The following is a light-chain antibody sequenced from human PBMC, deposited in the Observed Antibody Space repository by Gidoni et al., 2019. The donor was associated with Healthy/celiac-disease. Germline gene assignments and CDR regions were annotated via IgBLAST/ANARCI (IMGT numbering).Light chain of an antibody. CDR1: QSVSSY. J-gene: IGKJ4*01. V-gene: IGKV3-11*01. CDR3: QQRSNWPLT. CDR2: DAS. Sequence: EMVLPQPPATLSLSPGERATLSCRASQSVSSYLAWYQQKPGQAPRLLFYDASNRATGIPARFSGSGSGTDFTLTISSLEPEDFAVYYCQQRSNWPLTFGGGTKVEIK.